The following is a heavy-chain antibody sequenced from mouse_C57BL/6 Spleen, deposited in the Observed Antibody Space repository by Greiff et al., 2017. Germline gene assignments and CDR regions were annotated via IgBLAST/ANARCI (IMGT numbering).Heavy chain of an antibody. CDR3: TTDYYGSSYGY. Sequence: EVKLQESGAELVRPGASVKLSCTASGFNIKDDYMHWVKQRPEQGLEWIGWIDPENGGTAYASKFQGKATITADTSSNTAYLQLSSLTSEDTAVYYCTTDYYGSSYGYWGQGTTLTVSS. J-gene: IGHJ2*01. CDR1: GFNIKDDY. CDR2: IDPENGGT. D-gene: IGHD1-1*01. V-gene: IGHV14-4*01.